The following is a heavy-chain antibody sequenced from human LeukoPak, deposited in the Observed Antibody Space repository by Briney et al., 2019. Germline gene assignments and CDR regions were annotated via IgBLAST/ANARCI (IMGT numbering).Heavy chain of an antibody. V-gene: IGHV1-69*06. CDR2: IIPIFGTA. D-gene: IGHD2-8*01. CDR1: GGTFSNYA. CDR3: ARNGAGTQYCANGVCYETGFDP. Sequence: PGASVKVSCKASGGTFSNYAISWVRQAPGQGLEWMGGIIPIFGTANYAQKFQGRVTITADKSTSTAYMELSSLRSEDTAVYYCARNGAGTQYCANGVCYETGFDPWGQGTLVTVSS. J-gene: IGHJ5*02.